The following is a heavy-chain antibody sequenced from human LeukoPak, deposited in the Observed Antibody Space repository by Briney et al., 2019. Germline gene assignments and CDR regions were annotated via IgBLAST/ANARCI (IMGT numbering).Heavy chain of an antibody. CDR1: GFTFSGYP. CDR2: IGGNGAAT. J-gene: IGHJ4*02. V-gene: IGHV3-23*01. Sequence: GGSLRLSCVASGFTFSGYPMTWVRQAPGRGLEWVSAIGGNGAATFYADSVEGRFTISRDNSKNTLYLQMSSLRAEDTAVYYCARRYCRGGSCYFFDYWGQGTLVTVSS. CDR3: ARRYCRGGSCYFFDY. D-gene: IGHD2-15*01.